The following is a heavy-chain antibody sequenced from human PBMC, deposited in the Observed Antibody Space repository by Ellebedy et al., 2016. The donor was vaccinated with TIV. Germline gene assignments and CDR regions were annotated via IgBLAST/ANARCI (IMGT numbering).Heavy chain of an antibody. CDR3: ARDPGPMTTGSYSGGWFDP. D-gene: IGHD1-26*01. J-gene: IGHJ5*02. Sequence: AASVKVSCKASGYTFTGYYMHWVRQAPGQGLEWMGWINPNSGGTSYAQKFQGRVTMTRDTSITTAYMDLNSLTSDDTAVYYCARDPGPMTTGSYSGGWFDPWGQGSLVTVSS. CDR2: INPNSGGT. V-gene: IGHV1-2*02. CDR1: GYTFTGYY.